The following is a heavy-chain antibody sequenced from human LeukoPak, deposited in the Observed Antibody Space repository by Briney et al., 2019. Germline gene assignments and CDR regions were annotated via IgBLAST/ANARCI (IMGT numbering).Heavy chain of an antibody. CDR3: AKDLTSIQLWLEGINYYYGMDV. CDR2: ISGSGGST. V-gene: IGHV3-23*01. Sequence: GASLRLSCAASGFTFSSYAMSWVRQAPGKGPEWVSAISGSGGSTYYADSVKGRFTISRDNSKNTLYLQMNSLRAEDTAVYYCAKDLTSIQLWLEGINYYYGMDVWGQGTTVTVSS. J-gene: IGHJ6*02. CDR1: GFTFSSYA. D-gene: IGHD5-18*01.